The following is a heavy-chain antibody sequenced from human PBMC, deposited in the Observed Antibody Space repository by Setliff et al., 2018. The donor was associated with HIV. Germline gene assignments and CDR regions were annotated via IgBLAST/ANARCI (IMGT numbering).Heavy chain of an antibody. CDR1: GGILSTYA. J-gene: IGHJ3*01. D-gene: IGHD3-10*01. Sequence: SVKVSCKASGGILSTYATIWVRQAPGQGLEWLGGIIPLFGRASYAQKFQGRVTITADGSTNTAYMELSSLRSGDTAAYYCARETAPAHYYGSGSYRLHAFDVWGQGTMVTVSS. CDR3: ARETAPAHYYGSGSYRLHAFDV. CDR2: IIPLFGRA. V-gene: IGHV1-69*13.